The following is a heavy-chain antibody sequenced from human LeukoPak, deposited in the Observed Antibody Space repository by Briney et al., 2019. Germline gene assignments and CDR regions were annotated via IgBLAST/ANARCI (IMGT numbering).Heavy chain of an antibody. Sequence: GGSLRLSCAASGFTVSSNYTTWVRQAPGKGLEWVPVIYSGGNTYYADSVKGRFTISRDNSKNKLYLQMNSLRAEDTAVYYCARGEPRAHYGVDVWGQGTTVTVSS. J-gene: IGHJ6*02. CDR3: ARGEPRAHYGVDV. D-gene: IGHD1-14*01. CDR1: GFTVSSNY. V-gene: IGHV3-53*01. CDR2: IYSGGNT.